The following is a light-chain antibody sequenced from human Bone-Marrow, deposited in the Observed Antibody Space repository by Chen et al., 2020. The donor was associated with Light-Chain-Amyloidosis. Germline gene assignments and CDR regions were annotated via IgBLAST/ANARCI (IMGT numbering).Light chain of an antibody. Sequence: EIVLTQSPATLSLSPGQRAALSCRASQRISKFLAWYQHNPGQAPRLLLYDASIRATGIPARFSGSGSGTDFTLTINSLGPEDFAVYYCQERTNWPLYTFGQGTKLEI. CDR2: DAS. CDR3: QERTNWPLYT. CDR1: QRISKF. J-gene: IGKJ2*01. V-gene: IGKV3-11*01.